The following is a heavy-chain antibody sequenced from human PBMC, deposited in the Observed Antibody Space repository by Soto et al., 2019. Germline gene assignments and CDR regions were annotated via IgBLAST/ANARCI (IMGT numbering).Heavy chain of an antibody. Sequence: ASVKVSCKASGYTFTSYGISWVRQAPGQGLEWMGWVSAYNGNTNYAQKLQGRVTMTTDTSTSTAYMELRSLRSDDTAVYYCASQVHGSTAGDIWGQGTMVTVSS. CDR2: VSAYNGNT. CDR3: ASQVHGSTAGDI. CDR1: GYTFTSYG. D-gene: IGHD2-15*01. V-gene: IGHV1-18*01. J-gene: IGHJ3*02.